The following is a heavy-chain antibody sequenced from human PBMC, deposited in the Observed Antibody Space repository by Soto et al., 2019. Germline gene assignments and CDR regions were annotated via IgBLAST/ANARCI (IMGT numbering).Heavy chain of an antibody. J-gene: IGHJ4*02. CDR3: ASSDGGSTIDY. Sequence: SETLSLTCTVSGGSISSYYWSWIRQPPGKGLEWIGYIYYSGSTNYNPSLKSRVTISVDTSKNQFSLELSSVTAADTAVYYCASSDGGSTIDYWGQGALVTVSS. CDR1: GGSISSYY. CDR2: IYYSGST. V-gene: IGHV4-59*08.